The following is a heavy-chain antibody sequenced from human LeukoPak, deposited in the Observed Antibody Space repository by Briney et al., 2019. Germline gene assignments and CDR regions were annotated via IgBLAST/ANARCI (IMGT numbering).Heavy chain of an antibody. V-gene: IGHV4-34*01. J-gene: IGHJ4*02. CDR3: ARAGRGTSSRALVY. Sequence: HSETLSLTCAISGGSFTDYYWSWIRQPPGKGREWIGDINDSGSTNSSPSLKSRVVISLDTSKSQLSLKLSPVTAADTATYFCARAGRGTSSRALVYWGQGTLVTVSS. D-gene: IGHD1-1*01. CDR2: INDSGST. CDR1: GGSFTDYY.